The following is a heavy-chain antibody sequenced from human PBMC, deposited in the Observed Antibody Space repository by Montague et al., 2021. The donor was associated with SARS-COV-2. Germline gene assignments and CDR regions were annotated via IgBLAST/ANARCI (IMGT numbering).Heavy chain of an antibody. CDR3: ARQGGPAGKHWFDP. J-gene: IGHJ5*02. CDR1: GGSVSGTSYY. V-gene: IGHV4-39*01. CDR2: IHHSGTT. Sequence: SETLSLTCTVSGGSVSGTSYYWAWIRQPPGKGLEWIVNIHHSGTTFYNLSPRSRVTISVDTSKNEASLKLNSVTAADTAVYYCARQGGPAGKHWFDPWGQGTLVTVSS. D-gene: IGHD2-2*01.